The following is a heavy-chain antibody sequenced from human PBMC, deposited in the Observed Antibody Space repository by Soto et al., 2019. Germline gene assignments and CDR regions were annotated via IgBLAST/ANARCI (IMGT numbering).Heavy chain of an antibody. CDR2: VYPRDSDT. CDR1: GYSFSSYW. CDR3: VRPSYCIGGNCYGPDY. J-gene: IGHJ4*02. D-gene: IGHD2-15*01. V-gene: IGHV5-51*01. Sequence: PGESLKISCKGSGYSFSSYWIGWVRQMPGKGLEWMGLVYPRDSDTRYSPSFQGQVIVSADTSISTVYLQWSSLKTSDTAMYFCVRPSYCIGGNCYGPDYWGQGTLVTVSS.